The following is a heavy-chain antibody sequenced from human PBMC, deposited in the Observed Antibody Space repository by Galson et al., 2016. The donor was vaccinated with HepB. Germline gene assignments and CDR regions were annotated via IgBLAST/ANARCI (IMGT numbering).Heavy chain of an antibody. V-gene: IGHV4-4*02. CDR3: ARDRTMSGVLTALWY. CDR1: GGSISSTNR. CDR2: IDDIGST. Sequence: SETLSLTCAVSGGSISSTNRWSWVRQPPGQGLEWIGEIDDIGSTNYNPSLKSRVTISVDKSERQFTLKLRSVTAADTAVYYCARDRTMSGVLTALWYWGQGTLVTVSS. J-gene: IGHJ4*02. D-gene: IGHD3-3*01.